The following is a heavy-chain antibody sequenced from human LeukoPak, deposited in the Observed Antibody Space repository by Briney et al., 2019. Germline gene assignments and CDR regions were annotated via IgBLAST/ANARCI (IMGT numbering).Heavy chain of an antibody. Sequence: PSETLSLTCAVYGGSFSGYYWSWIRQPPGKGLEWIGEINHSGSTNYNPSLKSRVTISVDTSKNQFSLELSSVTAADTAVYYCARGLGDTAMVEGYWGQGTLVTVSS. D-gene: IGHD5-18*01. CDR3: ARGLGDTAMVEGY. J-gene: IGHJ4*02. V-gene: IGHV4-34*01. CDR2: INHSGST. CDR1: GGSFSGYY.